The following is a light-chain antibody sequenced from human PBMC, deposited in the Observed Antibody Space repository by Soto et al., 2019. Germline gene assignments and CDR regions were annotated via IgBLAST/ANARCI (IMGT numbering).Light chain of an antibody. CDR1: SSDVGGYNF. J-gene: IGLJ1*01. CDR3: TSYNSIRPHV. Sequence: QSVLTPPASVSGSPGQSITISCTGTSSDVGGYNFVSWYQQHPDKAPKLMIYDVTNRPSGVSNRFSGSKSGNTASLTISGLQAEDVADYYCTSYNSIRPHVFRTGTKVP. CDR2: DVT. V-gene: IGLV2-14*01.